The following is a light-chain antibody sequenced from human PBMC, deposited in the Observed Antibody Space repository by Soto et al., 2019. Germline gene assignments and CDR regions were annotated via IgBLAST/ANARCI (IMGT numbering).Light chain of an antibody. J-gene: IGLJ1*01. CDR2: EVS. Sequence: QSVLTQPASVSGSPGQSITIACTGTSSDAGGYDYVSWFQQNPRKAPKLIIFEVSNRPSGVSYRFSGSKSGNTASLAISGLEAEDEATYYCSSYSSSSTLVFGTGTKVNVL. CDR3: SSYSSSSTLV. V-gene: IGLV2-14*01. CDR1: SSDAGGYDY.